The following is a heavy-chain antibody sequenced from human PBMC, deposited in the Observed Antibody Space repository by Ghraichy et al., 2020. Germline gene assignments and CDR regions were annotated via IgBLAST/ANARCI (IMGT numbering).Heavy chain of an antibody. J-gene: IGHJ6*02. CDR3: AKESGWTEALYYGMDV. CDR2: ISWNSGSK. D-gene: IGHD6-19*01. Sequence: GGSLRLSCTASGFTFDDYAMHWIRQPAGKGLEWISGISWNSGSKGYADSVRGRFTIARDNAKNSLYLQMNTLRAEATALYYCAKESGWTEALYYGMDVWGQGTTVTVSS. CDR1: GFTFDDYA. V-gene: IGHV3-9*01.